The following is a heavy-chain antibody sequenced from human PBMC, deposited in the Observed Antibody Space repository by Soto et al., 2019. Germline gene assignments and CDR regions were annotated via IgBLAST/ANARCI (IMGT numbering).Heavy chain of an antibody. D-gene: IGHD4-17*01. V-gene: IGHV4-59*01. J-gene: IGHJ6*04. CDR1: GGSISSYY. CDR3: ARVVGYGNYGDYYYGKAV. Sequence: QVQLQESGPGLVKPSETLSLTCTVSGGSISSYYWSWIRQPPGKGLEWIGYINYSGSTNYNPSLQSRGFRALETTENQSALKVSSATAADTAIDYCARVVGYGNYGDYYYGKAVGGRGTTVTVSS. CDR2: INYSGST.